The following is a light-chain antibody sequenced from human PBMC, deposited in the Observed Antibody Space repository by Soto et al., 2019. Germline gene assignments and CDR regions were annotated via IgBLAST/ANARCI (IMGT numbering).Light chain of an antibody. CDR2: GAS. J-gene: IGKJ1*01. Sequence: IQMTQSPSTLSASLGDRVTMTCRASQSLDRGYLAWYQQKPGKAPKLLIYGASTLESGVPARFTGGGSGTAFTLTISSLEPDDFATYYCHQYDSYPRTFGQGTKVDIK. CDR3: HQYDSYPRT. CDR1: QSLDRGY. V-gene: IGKV1-5*03.